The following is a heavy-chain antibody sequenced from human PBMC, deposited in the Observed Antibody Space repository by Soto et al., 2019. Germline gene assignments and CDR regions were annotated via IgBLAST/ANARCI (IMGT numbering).Heavy chain of an antibody. CDR1: GFTFDDYA. Sequence: EVQLVESXGGLVXPGXXLRLSCAASGFTFDDYAMHWVRQAPXKGLEWVSGISWNSGSIGYADSVKGRFTISRDNAKNSLYLQMNSLRAEDTALYYCAKEHCSGGSCYPLVGMDVWGQGTTVTVSS. V-gene: IGHV3-9*01. CDR2: ISWNSGSI. CDR3: AKEHCSGGSCYPLVGMDV. D-gene: IGHD2-15*01. J-gene: IGHJ6*02.